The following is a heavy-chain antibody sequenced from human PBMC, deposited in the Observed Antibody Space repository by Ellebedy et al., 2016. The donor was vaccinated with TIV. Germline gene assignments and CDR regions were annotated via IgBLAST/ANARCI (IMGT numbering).Heavy chain of an antibody. CDR3: AKDVASATYLFDY. CDR2: ITTSGGGT. V-gene: IGHV3-23*01. J-gene: IGHJ4*02. CDR1: GFTFSSYA. D-gene: IGHD6-19*01. Sequence: GESLKISCAASGFTFSSYAMSWVRQAPGKGLEWVSTITTSGGGTYYADSVKDRFTISRDNSKNTLYLQMNSLRAEDTAAYYCAKDVASATYLFDYWGQGTLVTVSS.